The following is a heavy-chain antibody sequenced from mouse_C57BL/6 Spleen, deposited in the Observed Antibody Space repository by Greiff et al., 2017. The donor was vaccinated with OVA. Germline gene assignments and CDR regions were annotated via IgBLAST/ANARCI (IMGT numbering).Heavy chain of an antibody. CDR1: GYTFTSYG. V-gene: IGHV1-81*01. Sequence: VQLQQSGAELARPGASVTLSCKASGYTFTSYGISWVKQRTGQGLEWIGAIYPRSGTTYYNEKFKGKATLTADKSSSTAYMELRSLTSEDSAVYFCARGGYYGYFDVWGTGTTVTVSS. D-gene: IGHD1-1*02. J-gene: IGHJ1*03. CDR2: IYPRSGTT. CDR3: ARGGYYGYFDV.